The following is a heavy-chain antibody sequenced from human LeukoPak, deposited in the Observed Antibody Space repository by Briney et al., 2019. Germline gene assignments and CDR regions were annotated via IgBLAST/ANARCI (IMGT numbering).Heavy chain of an antibody. Sequence: ASVKVSCKASGGTFSSYAISWVRQAPGQGLEWMGGIIPIFGTANYAQKFQGRVTITADESTSTAYMELSSLRSEDTAVYYCARARGWYCSSTSCTSGLYFDYWGQGTLVTVSS. CDR2: IIPIFGTA. D-gene: IGHD2-2*01. CDR3: ARARGWYCSSTSCTSGLYFDY. CDR1: GGTFSSYA. V-gene: IGHV1-69*13. J-gene: IGHJ4*02.